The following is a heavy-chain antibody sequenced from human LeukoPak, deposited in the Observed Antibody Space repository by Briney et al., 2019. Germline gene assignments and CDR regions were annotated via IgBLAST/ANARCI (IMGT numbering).Heavy chain of an antibody. CDR3: VREAYDDFWSGSWRYYYYIDV. J-gene: IGHJ6*03. Sequence: TGGSLRLSCAASGFTFSSYWMSWVRQAPGKGLEWVANIKQDGSEKYYVDSVKGRFTISRDNAKNSLYLQMSSLRAEDTAVYYCVREAYDDFWSGSWRYYYYIDVWGKGITVTVSS. CDR1: GFTFSSYW. CDR2: IKQDGSEK. V-gene: IGHV3-7*01. D-gene: IGHD3-3*01.